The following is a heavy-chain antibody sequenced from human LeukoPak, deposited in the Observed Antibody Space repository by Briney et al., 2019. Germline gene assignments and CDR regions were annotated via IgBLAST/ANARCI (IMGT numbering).Heavy chain of an antibody. J-gene: IGHJ4*02. D-gene: IGHD6-19*01. CDR3: ARVSAGSGWYGPKDY. Sequence: PGGSLRLSCAASGFTFSSYAMHWVRQAPGKGLEWVAVMSYDGSNKYYADSVKGRFTISRDNSKNTLCLQMNSLRAEDTAVYYCARVSAGSGWYGPKDYWGQGTLVTVSS. CDR2: MSYDGSNK. CDR1: GFTFSSYA. V-gene: IGHV3-30*04.